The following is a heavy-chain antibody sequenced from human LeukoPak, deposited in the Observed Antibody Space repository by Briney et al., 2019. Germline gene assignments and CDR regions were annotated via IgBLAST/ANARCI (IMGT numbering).Heavy chain of an antibody. Sequence: GGSLRLSCAASGFTFSSYTMNWVRRAPGKGLEWVSSISSSSGYIYYADSVKGRFTISRDNAKNSLYLQLNSLRAEDTAVYYCVNDCSSSSCYDYWGQGTLVTVSS. CDR3: VNDCSSSSCYDY. CDR1: GFTFSSYT. CDR2: ISSSSGYI. D-gene: IGHD2-2*01. V-gene: IGHV3-21*01. J-gene: IGHJ4*02.